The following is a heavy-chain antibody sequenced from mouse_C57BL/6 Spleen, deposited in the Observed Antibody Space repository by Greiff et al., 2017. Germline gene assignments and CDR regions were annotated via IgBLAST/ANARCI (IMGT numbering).Heavy chain of an antibody. D-gene: IGHD2-5*01. CDR2: INPNYGTT. V-gene: IGHV1-39*01. CDR1: GYSFTDYN. J-gene: IGHJ3*01. CDR3: ASPYYSNLTWFAY. Sequence: LLESGPELVKPGASVKISCKASGYSFTDYNMNWVKQSNGKSLEWIGVINPNYGTTSYNQKFKGKATLTVDQSSSTAYMQLNSLTSEDSAVYYCASPYYSNLTWFAYWGQGTLVTVSA.